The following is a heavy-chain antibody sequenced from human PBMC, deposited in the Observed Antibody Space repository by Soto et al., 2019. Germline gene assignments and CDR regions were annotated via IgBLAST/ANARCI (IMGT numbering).Heavy chain of an antibody. CDR2: TNYGSMWSY. CDR1: GDSVAESSVS. J-gene: IGHJ4*02. Sequence: SQTLSRTCAISGDSVAESSVSWIWIGQSTSRGLESLGRTNYGSMWSYAYPATVKGRLSISAHTTKNHFSLYLKSLTADATAVYYCASAGNWRLDYWRKRAMVTVSS. CDR3: ASAGNWRLDY. D-gene: IGHD1-1*01. V-gene: IGHV6-1*01.